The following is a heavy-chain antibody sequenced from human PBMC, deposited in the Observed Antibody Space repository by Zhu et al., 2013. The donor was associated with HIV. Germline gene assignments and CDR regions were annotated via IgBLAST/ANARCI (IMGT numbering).Heavy chain of an antibody. CDR2: INPNSGGT. CDR1: GYTFTGYY. Sequence: QVQLVQSGAEVKKPGASVKVSCKASGYTFTGYYMHWVRQAPGQGLEWMGWINPNSGGTNYAQKFQGRVTMTRDTSISTAYMELSRLRSDDTAVYYCARCWSGYQKSLRMDVWGQGTTVTVSS. J-gene: IGHJ6*02. CDR3: ARCWSGYQKSLRMDV. D-gene: IGHD3-3*01. V-gene: IGHV1-2*02.